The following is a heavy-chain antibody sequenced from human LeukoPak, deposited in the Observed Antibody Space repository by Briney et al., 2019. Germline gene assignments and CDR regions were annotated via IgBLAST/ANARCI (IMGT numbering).Heavy chain of an antibody. CDR1: GYTFTGYY. CDR2: INPNSGGT. CDR3: ASLVSCSGGSCYPPYYFDY. Sequence: GASVKVSCKASGYTFTGYYIHWVRQAPGQGLEWMGWINPNSGGTNYVPKFQGRVTMTRDTSISTAYMELSSLRSDDTAVYYCASLVSCSGGSCYPPYYFDYWGQGTLVTVSS. V-gene: IGHV1-2*02. D-gene: IGHD2-15*01. J-gene: IGHJ4*02.